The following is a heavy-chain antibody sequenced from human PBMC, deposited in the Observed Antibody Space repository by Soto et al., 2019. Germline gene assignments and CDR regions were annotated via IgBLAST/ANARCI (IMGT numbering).Heavy chain of an antibody. D-gene: IGHD3-22*01. J-gene: IGHJ5*02. V-gene: IGHV3-30*18. CDR1: GFNFSNYA. CDR3: AKGSYDSIGYYLNWFDP. Sequence: QVQLVESGGGVVQPGRSLRLSCAASGFNFSNYAMHWVRQAPGKGPEWVTAISYDGRNKYYADSVKGRFTISRDNSKNTLSLQMNSLRAEASAVYYCAKGSYDSIGYYLNWFDPWGQGTLVTVSS. CDR2: ISYDGRNK.